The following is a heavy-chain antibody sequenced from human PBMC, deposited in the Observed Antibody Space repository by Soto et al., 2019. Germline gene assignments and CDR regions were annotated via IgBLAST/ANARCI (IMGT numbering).Heavy chain of an antibody. Sequence: SETLSLTCSVSGDSISTVDYFWAWIRQPPGQALEYIGYIYKSATTYYNPSFEGRVAISLDTSKSHFSLNVTSVTAADTAVYFCARGRYCLTGRCFPNWFDSWGQGTLVTVSA. D-gene: IGHD2-15*01. CDR2: IYKSATT. CDR3: ARGRYCLTGRCFPNWFDS. J-gene: IGHJ5*01. CDR1: GDSISTVDYF. V-gene: IGHV4-30-4*01.